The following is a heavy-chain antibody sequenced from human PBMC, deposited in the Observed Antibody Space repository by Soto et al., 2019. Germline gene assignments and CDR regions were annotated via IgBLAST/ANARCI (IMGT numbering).Heavy chain of an antibody. CDR2: IYYSGST. CDR3: AMGRLTTHPGFDI. CDR1: GGSISSSSYY. V-gene: IGHV4-39*07. D-gene: IGHD1-1*01. Sequence: PSETLSLTCTVSGGSISSSSYYWGWIRQPPGKGLEWIGSIYYSGSTYYNPSLKSRLVISSDTSQNLFSLRLSSVTAADTGMYFGAMGRLTTHPGFDICGQGTIVTVSS. J-gene: IGHJ3*02.